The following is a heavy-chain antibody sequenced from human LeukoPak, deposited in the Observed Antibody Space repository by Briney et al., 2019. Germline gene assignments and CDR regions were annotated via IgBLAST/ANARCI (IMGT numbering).Heavy chain of an antibody. CDR3: AELGITMIGGV. V-gene: IGHV3-48*03. Sequence: GGSLRLSCAASGFTFSSYEMNWVRQAPGKGLEWVSYISSSGSTIYYADSVKGRFTISRDNAKNSLYMQMSSLRAEDTAVYYCAELGITMIGGVWGKGNTVTISS. D-gene: IGHD3-10*02. CDR1: GFTFSSYE. CDR2: ISSSGSTI. J-gene: IGHJ6*04.